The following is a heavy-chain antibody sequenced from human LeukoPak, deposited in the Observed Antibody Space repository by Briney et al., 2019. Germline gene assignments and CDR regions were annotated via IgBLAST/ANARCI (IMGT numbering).Heavy chain of an antibody. J-gene: IGHJ4*02. Sequence: SETLSLTCTISGSSITSVSHYWGCIRQPPGKGLEWIGDIYYTGSTYYSPSLRSRVTMSVHTSENQFSLRLNSVTAVDTAVYYCARRWGNIVGVTYEYWGQGTLVTVSS. CDR3: ARRWGNIVGVTYEY. V-gene: IGHV4-39*01. CDR1: GSSITSVSHY. CDR2: IYYTGST. D-gene: IGHD3-16*01.